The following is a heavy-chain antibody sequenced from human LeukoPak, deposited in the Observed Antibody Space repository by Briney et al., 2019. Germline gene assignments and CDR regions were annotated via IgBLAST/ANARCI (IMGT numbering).Heavy chain of an antibody. CDR3: ARGSSGWSFDY. D-gene: IGHD6-19*01. J-gene: IGHJ4*02. CDR1: RFSFSSFW. Sequence: GGSLRLSCAASRFSFSSFWMSWVRQAPGKGLEWVATINHDGSERIYVDSVKGRFTISRDNAQKSLFLQMTSLRAEDTAVFSCARGSSGWSFDYWGQGTLVTVSS. V-gene: IGHV3-7*05. CDR2: INHDGSER.